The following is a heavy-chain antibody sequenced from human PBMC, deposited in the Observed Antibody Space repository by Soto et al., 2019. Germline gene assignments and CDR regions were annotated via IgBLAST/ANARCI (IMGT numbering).Heavy chain of an antibody. V-gene: IGHV3-23*01. Sequence: EVQVLQSGGGLVPPGGSLRLSCAGSGFTFINTGMSWVRQAPGQGLEWVSAITGNGDTTYYADSGKGRFTISRDNSKSTLYLQMNSLRAEDTAVYYCAKIDGDFDYWGQGTLVTVSS. CDR1: GFTFINTG. J-gene: IGHJ4*02. CDR3: AKIDGDFDY. CDR2: ITGNGDTT. D-gene: IGHD3-22*01.